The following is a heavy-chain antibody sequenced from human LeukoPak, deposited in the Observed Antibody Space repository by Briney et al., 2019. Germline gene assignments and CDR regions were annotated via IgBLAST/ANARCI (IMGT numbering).Heavy chain of an antibody. D-gene: IGHD3-3*01. CDR2: FDPEDGET. CDR3: ATQIRSLGYFDY. CDR1: GYTLTELS. Sequence: GASVKVSCKVSGYTLTELSMHWLRQAPGKGLEWMGGFDPEDGETIYAQKFQGRVTMTEDTSTDTAYMELSSLRSEDTAVYYCATQIRSLGYFDYWGQGTLVTVSS. J-gene: IGHJ4*02. V-gene: IGHV1-24*01.